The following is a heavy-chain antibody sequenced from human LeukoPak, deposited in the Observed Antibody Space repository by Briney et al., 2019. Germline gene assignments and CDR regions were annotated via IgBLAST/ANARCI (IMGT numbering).Heavy chain of an antibody. J-gene: IGHJ4*02. CDR3: ARANFLYCSSTTCLFDY. D-gene: IGHD2-2*01. Sequence: GASVKVSCKASGYTFTDYYMHWERQAPGQGFEWMGWINPNSGDTNYAQKFQGRVTMTRDTSISTAHMELSRLRSDDTAVYYCARANFLYCSSTTCLFDYWGQGTLVIVSS. V-gene: IGHV1-2*02. CDR2: INPNSGDT. CDR1: GYTFTDYY.